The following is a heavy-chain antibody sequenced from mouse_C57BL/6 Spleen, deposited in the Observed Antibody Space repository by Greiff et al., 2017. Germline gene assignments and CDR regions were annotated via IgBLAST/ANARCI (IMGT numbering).Heavy chain of an antibody. CDR3: AREEHYFGSRDWNFDV. J-gene: IGHJ1*03. Sequence: QVQLQQSGAELVRPGASVKLSCKASGYTFTDYYINWVKQRPGQGLEWIARIYPGSGNTYYNEKFKGKATLTAAKSSSHAYIQLSCLASEDSAVYFCAREEHYFGSRDWNFDVWGTGTTVTVSS. D-gene: IGHD1-1*01. CDR1: GYTFTDYY. CDR2: IYPGSGNT. V-gene: IGHV1-76*01.